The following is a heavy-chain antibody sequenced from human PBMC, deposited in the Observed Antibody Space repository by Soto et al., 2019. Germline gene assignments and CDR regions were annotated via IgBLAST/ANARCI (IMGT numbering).Heavy chain of an antibody. CDR2: IIPILGIA. V-gene: IGHV1-69*02. CDR3: ARGNYDSSGYSGDAFDI. J-gene: IGHJ3*02. CDR1: GGTFSSYT. D-gene: IGHD3-22*01. Sequence: GASVKVSCKASGGTFSSYTISWVRQAPGQGLEWMGRIIPILGIANYAQKFQGRVTITADKSTSTAYMELSSLRSEDTAVYYCARGNYDSSGYSGDAFDIWGQGTMVTVSS.